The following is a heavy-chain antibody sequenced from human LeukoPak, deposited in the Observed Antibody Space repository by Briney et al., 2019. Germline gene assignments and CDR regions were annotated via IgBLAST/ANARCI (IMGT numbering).Heavy chain of an antibody. V-gene: IGHV4-4*07. CDR2: IYSTGRS. D-gene: IGHD5-12*01. CDR1: GGSISNYF. Sequence: SETLSLTCTVSGGSISNYFWSWVRQPAGKGLEWIGRIYSTGRSDYNPSLKSRITMSVDTSKNQFSLKLSSVTAADTAVYYCARDGPRSGYDLGHFDNLGQGALVTASS. CDR3: ARDGPRSGYDLGHFDN. J-gene: IGHJ4*02.